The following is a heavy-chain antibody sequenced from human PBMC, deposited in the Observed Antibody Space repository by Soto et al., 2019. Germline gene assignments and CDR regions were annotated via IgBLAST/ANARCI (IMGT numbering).Heavy chain of an antibody. Sequence: QVQLVQSGAEVKKPGASVKVSCKASGYTFTSYGISWVRQAPGQGREWMGGTRAYNGNTNYAQKLQGRVTMTTDTPTTTAYVELRSLGSDHTAVYYCARDYYDFVSGSPAGYFDLWGRGTLVTVSS. CDR2: TRAYNGNT. CDR1: GYTFTSYG. J-gene: IGHJ2*01. CDR3: ARDYYDFVSGSPAGYFDL. V-gene: IGHV1-18*01. D-gene: IGHD3-3*01.